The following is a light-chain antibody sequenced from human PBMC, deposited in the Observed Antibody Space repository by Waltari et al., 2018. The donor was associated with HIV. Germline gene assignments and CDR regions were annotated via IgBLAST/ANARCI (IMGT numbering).Light chain of an antibody. CDR2: EVT. CDR3: CSGTDRGSFV. V-gene: IGLV2-23*02. CDR1: GTDIGYSAL. J-gene: IGLJ1*01. Sequence: QSALTQPASLSASPGQSITISCTGTGTDIGYSALVSWYQQYAGKAPKLMIYEVTKRASGFSDRFSGSRSGNTASLTISDLRTFDEAVYYCCSGTDRGSFVFGSGTTVTVL.